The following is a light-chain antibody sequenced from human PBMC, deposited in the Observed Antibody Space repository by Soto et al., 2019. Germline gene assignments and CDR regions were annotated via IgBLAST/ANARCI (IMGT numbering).Light chain of an antibody. V-gene: IGLV2-14*01. J-gene: IGLJ2*01. Sequence: QSALAQPASVSGSPGQSITISCTGTSSDVGAYNYVSWYHQHHPGKAPELIIYDVTDRPSGVSTRFSGSKSGNTASLTISGLQAEDEADYYCSSYTSSSTRVFGGGTKLTVL. CDR2: DVT. CDR3: SSYTSSSTRV. CDR1: SSDVGAYNY.